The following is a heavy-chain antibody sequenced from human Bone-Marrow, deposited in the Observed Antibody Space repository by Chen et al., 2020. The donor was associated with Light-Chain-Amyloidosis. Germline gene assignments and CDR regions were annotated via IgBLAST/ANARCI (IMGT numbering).Heavy chain of an antibody. Sequence: EVQLLESGGGLVQPGGSLRLSCAASGFTFSSYAMSWVRQAQGKGLEWVSAISGSGGSTYYADSVKGRFTISRDNSKNTLYLQMNSLRAEDTAVYYCAKDRGYYDSSGYPATYFDYWGQGTLVTVSS. CDR3: AKDRGYYDSSGYPATYFDY. V-gene: IGHV3-23*01. CDR1: GFTFSSYA. D-gene: IGHD3-22*01. J-gene: IGHJ4*02. CDR2: ISGSGGST.